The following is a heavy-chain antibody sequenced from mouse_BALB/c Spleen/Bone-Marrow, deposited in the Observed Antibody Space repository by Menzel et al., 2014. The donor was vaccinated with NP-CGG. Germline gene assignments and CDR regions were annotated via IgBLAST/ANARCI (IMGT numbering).Heavy chain of an antibody. CDR1: GFTFSSYG. Sequence: EVQLVESGGGLVKPGGSLKLSCAASGFTFSSYGMSWVRQTPEKRLEWVATISGGGSYTYYPDSVKGRFTTSRDNAKNNLYLQMSSLRSEDTALYYCARQAGGSGYFDYWGQGTTLTVSS. D-gene: IGHD1-1*01. CDR3: ARQAGGSGYFDY. V-gene: IGHV5-9-2*01. CDR2: ISGGGSYT. J-gene: IGHJ2*01.